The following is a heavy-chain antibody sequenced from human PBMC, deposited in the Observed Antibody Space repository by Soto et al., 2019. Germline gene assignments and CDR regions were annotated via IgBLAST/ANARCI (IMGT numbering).Heavy chain of an antibody. CDR2: INPNSGGT. Sequence: VASVKVSCKASGYIFTGYYMHWVRQAPGQGLEWMGWINPNSGGTNYAQKFQGWVTMTRDTSISTAYMELSRLRSDDTAVYYCARGDYYDSSGYLNWFDPWGQGTLVTVSS. CDR3: ARGDYYDSSGYLNWFDP. J-gene: IGHJ5*02. V-gene: IGHV1-2*04. CDR1: GYIFTGYY. D-gene: IGHD3-22*01.